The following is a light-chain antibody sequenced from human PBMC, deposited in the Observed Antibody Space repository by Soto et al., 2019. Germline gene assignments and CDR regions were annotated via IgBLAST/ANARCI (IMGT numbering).Light chain of an antibody. J-gene: IGKJ1*01. V-gene: IGKV1-5*01. Sequence: DIQMTQSPSTLSASVGDRVTITCRASQTINNWLAWYQQKPGEAPKLLIYDASNLESGIPSRFRGSGSGTEFTLTISSLRPDDFATYFCQQYDSFWTFGQGTTVQIK. CDR3: QQYDSFWT. CDR1: QTINNW. CDR2: DAS.